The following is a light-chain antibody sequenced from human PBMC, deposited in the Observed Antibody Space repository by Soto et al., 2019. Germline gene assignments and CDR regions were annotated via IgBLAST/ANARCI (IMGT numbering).Light chain of an antibody. V-gene: IGKV1-9*01. J-gene: IGKJ4*01. CDR2: AAS. CDR1: QDIAIY. CDR3: QQLLMYPST. Sequence: IQLTQSPSSLSASVGDRVTITCRASQDIAIYLAWYQPKPGEAPKLLIYAASTLYGGVPSRFSGSGSGTDFALNLTRLQAEDFATYYCQQLLMYPSTFGGGTKVEIK.